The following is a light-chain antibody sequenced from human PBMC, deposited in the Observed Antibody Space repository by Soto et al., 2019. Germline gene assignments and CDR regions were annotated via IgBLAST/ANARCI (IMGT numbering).Light chain of an antibody. V-gene: IGLV1-47*01. CDR2: RNN. J-gene: IGLJ2*01. Sequence: QSVLTQPPSASGTPGQRVTISCSGSSSNIGSNYVSWYQQLPGMAPKLLIYRNNQRPSGVPDRFSGSKSGTSASLAIRGLRSEDEADYYCAAWDDSLTGLVVFGGGTQLTVL. CDR3: AAWDDSLTGLVV. CDR1: SSNIGSNY.